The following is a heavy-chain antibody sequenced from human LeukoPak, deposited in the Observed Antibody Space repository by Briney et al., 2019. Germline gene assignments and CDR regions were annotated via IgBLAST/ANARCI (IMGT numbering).Heavy chain of an antibody. CDR2: FSGSSGRT. V-gene: IGHV3-23*01. Sequence: GGSLRLSRAASGFTLSTSSMSWVRQAPGRGLEWVSLFSGSSGRTYYADSVKGRFTISKDNSKNTLYLHMNSLRAEDTAIYYCAKRYCSGGSCYHRYFDYWGQGTLVTVSS. CDR1: GFTLSTSS. CDR3: AKRYCSGGSCYHRYFDY. J-gene: IGHJ4*02. D-gene: IGHD2-15*01.